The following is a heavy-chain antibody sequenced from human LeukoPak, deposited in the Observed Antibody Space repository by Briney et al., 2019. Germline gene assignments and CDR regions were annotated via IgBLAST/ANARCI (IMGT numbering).Heavy chain of an antibody. CDR2: ITSSGAAT. CDR3: ARKLELRGSFDY. J-gene: IGHJ4*02. CDR1: GFTFSSYA. V-gene: IGHV3-21*01. Sequence: GGSLRLSCAASGFTFSSYAMSWVRQAPGKGLEWASSITSSGAATYYADSVKGRFTISRDNAKNSLFLQMNSLRAEDTAIYYCARKLELRGSFDYWGQGTLVTVSS. D-gene: IGHD1-7*01.